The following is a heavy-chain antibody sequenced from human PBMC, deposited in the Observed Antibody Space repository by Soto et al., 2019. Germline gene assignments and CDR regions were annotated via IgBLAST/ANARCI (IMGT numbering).Heavy chain of an antibody. CDR3: AKDRGALRWSEEHYYFDY. J-gene: IGHJ4*02. V-gene: IGHV3-30*18. Sequence: PRLSCAASGFTFSSYGIHWVRQSPCKGLEWVAVISYDGRNKYYADAVKGRFTISRDNSKNTLYLQTNSLSTEDTAVYYCAKDRGALRWSEEHYYFDYWGQGSLVTVSS. CDR2: ISYDGRNK. CDR1: GFTFSSYG. D-gene: IGHD4-17*01.